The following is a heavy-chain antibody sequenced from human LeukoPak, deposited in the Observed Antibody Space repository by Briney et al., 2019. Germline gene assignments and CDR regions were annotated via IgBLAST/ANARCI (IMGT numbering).Heavy chain of an antibody. CDR1: GGSFSGYY. D-gene: IGHD3-10*01. V-gene: IGHV4-34*01. CDR2: INHSGTT. Sequence: SETLSLTCAVYGGSFSGYYWSWIRQPPGKGLEWIGEINHSGTTNYHPSLKRRVTISVDTSKNQFSQKLSSVTAADTAVYYGARGLMVQGVIWDYWGQGTLVTVSS. CDR3: ARGLMVQGVIWDY. J-gene: IGHJ4*02.